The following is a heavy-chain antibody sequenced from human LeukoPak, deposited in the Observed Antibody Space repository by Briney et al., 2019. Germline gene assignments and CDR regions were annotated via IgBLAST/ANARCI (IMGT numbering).Heavy chain of an antibody. CDR1: GYTFTELS. V-gene: IGHV1-24*01. CDR2: FDPEDGEK. D-gene: IGHD2-2*02. CDR3: ARVGCSDTSCYTYYYYYMDV. Sequence: GASGKLSCNVSGYTFTELSMHLVRERHGTGLGWVGGFDPEDGEKSYAQKFPGRVTMTEDTPTDTAYMELSSLRSEDTAAYYCARVGCSDTSCYTYYYYYMDVWGKGTTVTVSS. J-gene: IGHJ6*03.